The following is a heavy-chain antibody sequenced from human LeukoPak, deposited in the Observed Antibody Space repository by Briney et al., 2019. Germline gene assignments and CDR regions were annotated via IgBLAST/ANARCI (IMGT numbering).Heavy chain of an antibody. CDR1: GFTFSSYA. Sequence: PGGSLRLSCAASGFTFSSYAMSWVRQAPGKGLEWVSTISAYGGSTYYADSVKGRFTISRDNSKNTLYLQMNSLRAEDTAVYYCAKELGYCSSTSCSPFDYWGQGTLVTVSS. D-gene: IGHD2-2*01. J-gene: IGHJ4*02. CDR3: AKELGYCSSTSCSPFDY. CDR2: ISAYGGST. V-gene: IGHV3-23*01.